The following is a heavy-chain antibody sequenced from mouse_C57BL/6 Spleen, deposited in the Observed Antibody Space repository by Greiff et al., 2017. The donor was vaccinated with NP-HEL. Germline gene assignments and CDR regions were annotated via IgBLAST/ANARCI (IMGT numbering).Heavy chain of an antibody. Sequence: EVQLQQSGPVLVKPGASVKMSCKASGYTFTDYYMNWVKQSHGKSLEWIGVINPYNGGTSYNQKFKGKATLTVYKSSSTAYMELNSLASEDSAVYYCARSGDDEYDVGFDYWGQGTTLTVSS. CDR1: GYTFTDYY. CDR3: ARSGDDEYDVGFDY. CDR2: INPYNGGT. V-gene: IGHV1-19*01. D-gene: IGHD2-4*01. J-gene: IGHJ2*01.